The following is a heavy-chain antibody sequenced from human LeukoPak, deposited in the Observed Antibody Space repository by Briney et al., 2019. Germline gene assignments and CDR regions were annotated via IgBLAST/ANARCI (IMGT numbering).Heavy chain of an antibody. CDR1: GFTFSSYA. CDR3: ARMVAATQVVGF. V-gene: IGHV3-30*04. Sequence: GGSLRLSCAASGFTFSSYAMHWVRQAPGKGLEWVAVISYDGSNKYYADSVKGRFTISRDNSKNTLYLQMNSLRAEDTAVYYCARMVAATQVVGFWGQGTLVTVSS. J-gene: IGHJ4*02. D-gene: IGHD2-15*01. CDR2: ISYDGSNK.